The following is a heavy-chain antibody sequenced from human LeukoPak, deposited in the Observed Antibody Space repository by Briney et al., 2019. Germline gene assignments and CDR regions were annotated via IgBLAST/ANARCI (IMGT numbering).Heavy chain of an antibody. J-gene: IGHJ3*02. V-gene: IGHV4-39*07. Sequence: SETLSLACTVSGVSISTSRYYWGWIRQPPGKGLEWIGNIYYTGPTYYNASLESRVTISVDTSKNQLSLKLKSVTAADTAVYYCARAGVVVTAIRLRAFDIWGQGTMVTVSS. CDR2: IYYTGPT. D-gene: IGHD2-21*02. CDR3: ARAGVVVTAIRLRAFDI. CDR1: GVSISTSRYY.